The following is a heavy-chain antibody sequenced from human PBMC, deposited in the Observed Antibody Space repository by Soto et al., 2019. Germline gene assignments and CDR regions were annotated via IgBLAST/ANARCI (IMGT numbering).Heavy chain of an antibody. CDR3: ARATVLTGMFDF. D-gene: IGHD4-17*01. CDR1: GGSIGSYH. Sequence: SEPLSLTCTVSGGSIGSYHWSWVRQPPGKGLEWIASVYYTGTTNYNPSLGSRVTISIDAPGNRFSMEITSVTAADTAIYYCARATVLTGMFDFWGQGTPVTVSS. V-gene: IGHV4-59*01. CDR2: VYYTGTT. J-gene: IGHJ4*02.